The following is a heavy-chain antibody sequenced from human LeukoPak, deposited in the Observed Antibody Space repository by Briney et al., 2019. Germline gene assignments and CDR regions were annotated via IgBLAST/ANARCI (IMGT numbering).Heavy chain of an antibody. D-gene: IGHD3-10*01. V-gene: IGHV4-39*01. CDR3: ARQLYDGSGSTKFDS. J-gene: IGHJ4*02. CDR2: IYYSGST. CDR1: GGSISSSSYY. Sequence: SETLSLTCTVSGGSISSSSYYWGWIRQPPGKGLEWIGSIYYSGSTYYTPSLKSRVTISVDTSKNQFSLQFSSGAPAGTAVYYCARQLYDGSGSTKFDSWGQGTLVTVSS.